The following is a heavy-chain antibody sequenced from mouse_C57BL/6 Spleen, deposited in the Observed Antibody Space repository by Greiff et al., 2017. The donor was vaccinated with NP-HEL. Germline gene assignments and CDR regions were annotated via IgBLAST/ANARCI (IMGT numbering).Heavy chain of an antibody. CDR2: IYPGSGNT. CDR1: GYTFTDYY. D-gene: IGHD1-1*01. V-gene: IGHV1-84*01. Sequence: QVQLKESGPELVKPGASVKISCKASGYTFTDYYINWVKQRPGQGLEWIGWIYPGSGNTKYNEKFKGKATLTVDTSSSTAYMQLSSLTSEDSAVYFCARGDTTVTLDYFDYWGQGTTLTVSS. J-gene: IGHJ2*01. CDR3: ARGDTTVTLDYFDY.